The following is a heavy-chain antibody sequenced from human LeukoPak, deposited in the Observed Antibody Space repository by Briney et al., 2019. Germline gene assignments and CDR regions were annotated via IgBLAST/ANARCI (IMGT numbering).Heavy chain of an antibody. J-gene: IGHJ4*02. CDR1: GFTFSSYA. Sequence: GGSLRLSCAASGFTFSSYAMSWVRQAPGKGLEWVSAISGSGGSTYYADSVKGRFTISRDNSKNTLYLQMNSLGAEDTAVYYCAREEDCSGGSCPTWAYYFDYWGQGTLVTVSS. CDR2: ISGSGGST. CDR3: AREEDCSGGSCPTWAYYFDY. V-gene: IGHV3-23*01. D-gene: IGHD2-15*01.